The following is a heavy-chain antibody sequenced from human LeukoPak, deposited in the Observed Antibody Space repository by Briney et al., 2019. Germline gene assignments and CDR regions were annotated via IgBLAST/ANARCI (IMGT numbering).Heavy chain of an antibody. J-gene: IGHJ4*02. D-gene: IGHD2-8*02. CDR2: IKQDGSEK. Sequence: PGGSLRLSCAASGFTFSSYWMSWVRQAPGKGLEWVANIKQDGSEKYYVDSVKGRFTISRDNAKNSLYLQMNSLRAEDTAVYYCARDRTLGSVNYFDYWGQGTLVTVSS. CDR3: ARDRTLGSVNYFDY. CDR1: GFTFSSYW. V-gene: IGHV3-7*01.